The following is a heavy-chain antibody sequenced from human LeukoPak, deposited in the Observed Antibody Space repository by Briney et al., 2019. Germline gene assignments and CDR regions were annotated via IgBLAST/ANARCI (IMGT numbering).Heavy chain of an antibody. V-gene: IGHV4-30-2*01. CDR1: GGSISSGGYS. CDR3: ASSTGKLDY. Sequence: SQTLSLTCAVSGGSISSGGYSWSWIRQPPGKGLEWIGYIYHSGSTYYNPSLKSRVTISVDRSKNQFSLKLSSVTAADTAVYYCASSTGKLDYWGQGTLVTVSS. CDR2: IYHSGST. J-gene: IGHJ4*02. D-gene: IGHD3-10*01.